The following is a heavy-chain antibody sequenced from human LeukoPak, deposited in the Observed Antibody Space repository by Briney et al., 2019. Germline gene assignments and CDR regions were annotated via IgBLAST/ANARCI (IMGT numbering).Heavy chain of an antibody. V-gene: IGHV1-2*02. J-gene: IGHJ5*02. CDR2: INPNSGGT. CDR3: ARGQGVPRGWFDP. CDR1: GYTFTGYY. D-gene: IGHD2-8*01. Sequence: GASVKVSCKASGYTFTGYYMHWVRQAPGQGLEWMGWINPNSGGTNYAQKFQGRVTMTRDTSISTAYMELSSLRSEDTAVYYCARGQGVPRGWFDPWGQGTLVTVSS.